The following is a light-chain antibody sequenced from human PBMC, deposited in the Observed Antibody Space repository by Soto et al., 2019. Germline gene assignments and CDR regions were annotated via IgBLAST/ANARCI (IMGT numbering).Light chain of an antibody. CDR2: SNN. CDR1: SSNIGSNT. Sequence: QSVLTQPPSASGTPGQRVTISCSGSSSNIGSNTVNWXXXXXXXXXXXLIYSNNQRPSGVPDRFSGSKSGTSASLAISGLQSEDEADYYCAAWDDSLNGLYVFGTGTKVTVL. CDR3: AAWDDSLNGLYV. J-gene: IGLJ1*01. V-gene: IGLV1-44*01.